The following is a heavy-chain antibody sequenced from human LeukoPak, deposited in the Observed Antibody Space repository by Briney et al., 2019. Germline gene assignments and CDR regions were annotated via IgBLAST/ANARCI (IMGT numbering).Heavy chain of an antibody. CDR3: ARERNYGDYGNAFDV. D-gene: IGHD4-17*01. CDR2: LYPKRGVT. CDR1: GYTFTDYY. V-gene: IGHV1-2*02. Sequence: ASVKVSCKASGYTFTDYYIHWMRQAPGQGLEWRGWLYPKRGVTTYAQKFQGRVTMTRDTSTSTAYMGLTRLRSDDTTIYYCARERNYGDYGNAFDVWGQGTKVTVSS. J-gene: IGHJ3*01.